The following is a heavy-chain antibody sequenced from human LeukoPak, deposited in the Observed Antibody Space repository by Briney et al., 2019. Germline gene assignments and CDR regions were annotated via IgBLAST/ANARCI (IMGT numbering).Heavy chain of an antibody. V-gene: IGHV1-8*01. CDR2: MNPNSGNT. D-gene: IGHD5-18*01. CDR1: GYTFTSYD. CDR3: ARGTWIRPSYYYYGMDV. Sequence: ASVKISCKASGYTFTSYDINWVRQATGQGLEWMGWMNPNSGNTGYAQKFQGRVTMTRNTSISTAYMELSSLRSEDTAVYYCARGTWIRPSYYYYGMDVWGQGTTVTVSS. J-gene: IGHJ6*02.